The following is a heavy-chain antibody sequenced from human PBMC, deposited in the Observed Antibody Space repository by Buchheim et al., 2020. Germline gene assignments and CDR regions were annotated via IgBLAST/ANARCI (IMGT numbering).Heavy chain of an antibody. D-gene: IGHD5-18*01. V-gene: IGHV4-61*02. J-gene: IGHJ4*02. CDR3: AASSFLDTAMVFDY. CDR1: GSSISSGSYY. Sequence: QVQLQESGPGLVKPSQTLSLTCTVPGSSISSGSYYWTWIRQPAGKGLEWIGRIYATGSTHYHSSLKSRVSIPLDTSKNQFSLTLSSVTAADTAVYYCAASSFLDTAMVFDYWGRGAL. CDR2: IYATGST.